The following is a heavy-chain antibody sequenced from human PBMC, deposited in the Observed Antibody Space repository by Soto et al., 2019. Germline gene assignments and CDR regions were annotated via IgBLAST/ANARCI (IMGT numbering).Heavy chain of an antibody. Sequence: SVKVSCKASGGTFSSCAISWVRQAPGQGLEWMGGIIPIFGTANYAQKFQGRVTITADKSTSTAYMELSSLRSEDTAVYYCARDGDGYPRNYYYYGMDVWGQGTTVTVSS. V-gene: IGHV1-69*06. CDR1: GGTFSSCA. CDR3: ARDGDGYPRNYYYYGMDV. CDR2: IIPIFGTA. D-gene: IGHD5-12*01. J-gene: IGHJ6*02.